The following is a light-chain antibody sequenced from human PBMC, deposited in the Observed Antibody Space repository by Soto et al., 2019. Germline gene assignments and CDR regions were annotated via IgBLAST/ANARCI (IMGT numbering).Light chain of an antibody. Sequence: QSVLTQPPSASGTPGQRVTISCSGSTSNIGSNYVYWYQQLPGTAPKLLIYMNNQRPSGVPDRFSGSKSGTSASLAISGLRSEGEADYYCAAWDDSLSGRVFGGGTKLTVL. CDR1: TSNIGSNY. CDR2: MNN. J-gene: IGLJ2*01. CDR3: AAWDDSLSGRV. V-gene: IGLV1-47*01.